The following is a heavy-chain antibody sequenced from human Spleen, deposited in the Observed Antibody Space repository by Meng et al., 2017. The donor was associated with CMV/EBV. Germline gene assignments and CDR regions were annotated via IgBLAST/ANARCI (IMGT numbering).Heavy chain of an antibody. CDR2: ISHDGKYK. CDR1: GFTFSSYA. D-gene: IGHD2-2*01. CDR3: ARVSCSSTSCYPAEYGMDV. J-gene: IGHJ6*02. V-gene: IGHV3-30*04. Sequence: GESLKISCAASGFTFSSYAFHWVRQAPGKGLEWVAVISHDGKYKYFVDSVKGRFTISRDNSKNTLYLQMNSLRAEDTAVYYCARVSCSSTSCYPAEYGMDVWGQGTTVTVSS.